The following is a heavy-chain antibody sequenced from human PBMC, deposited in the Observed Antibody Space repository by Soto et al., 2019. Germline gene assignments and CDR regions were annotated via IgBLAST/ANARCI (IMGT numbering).Heavy chain of an antibody. J-gene: IGHJ4*02. CDR1: GGSINSDDFY. V-gene: IGHV4-30-4*01. CDR3: ARDRSSSPDYFDF. D-gene: IGHD2-15*01. Sequence: PSETLSLTCTVSGGSINSDDFYWSWIRQPPGEGLEWIGFIYYNGRTSYIPSLESRLAISLDTSKNQFSLRLSSVTAADTAVYYCARDRSSSPDYFDFWGPGTLVTVSS. CDR2: IYYNGRT.